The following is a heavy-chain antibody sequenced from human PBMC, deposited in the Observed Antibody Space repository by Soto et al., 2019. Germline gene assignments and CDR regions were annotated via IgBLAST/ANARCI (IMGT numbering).Heavy chain of an antibody. D-gene: IGHD5-18*01. Sequence: QVQLVQSGAEVKKPGSSVKVSCKASGGTFSSYTISWVRQAPGQGLERMGRIIPILGIANYAQKFQGRVTITAAKSASTTYMELRSMRSEDTAVYYCARARGYSYGYLSAYGMDVWGQGTTVTVSS. V-gene: IGHV1-69*02. CDR3: ARARGYSYGYLSAYGMDV. CDR2: IIPILGIA. J-gene: IGHJ6*02. CDR1: GGTFSSYT.